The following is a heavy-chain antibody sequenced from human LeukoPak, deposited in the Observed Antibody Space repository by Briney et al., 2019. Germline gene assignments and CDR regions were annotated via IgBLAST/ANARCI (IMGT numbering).Heavy chain of an antibody. CDR3: ATLAFLWFGETKFGDAFDI. Sequence: ASVKVSCKVSGYTLTELSMHWVRQAPGKGLEWMGGFDPEDGETIYAQKFQGRVTMTEDTSTDTAYMELSSLRSEDTAVYYCATLAFLWFGETKFGDAFDIWGQGTMVTVSS. D-gene: IGHD3-10*01. V-gene: IGHV1-24*01. CDR2: FDPEDGET. J-gene: IGHJ3*02. CDR1: GYTLTELS.